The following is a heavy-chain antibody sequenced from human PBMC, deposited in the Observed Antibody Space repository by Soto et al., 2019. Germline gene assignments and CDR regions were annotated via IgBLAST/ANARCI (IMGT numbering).Heavy chain of an antibody. J-gene: IGHJ4*02. V-gene: IGHV4-39*01. Sequence: SETLSLTCTVSGGSISSSSYYWGWIRQPPGKGLEWIASIYYAGNTYYNPSLKSRVTISVDTSKNQFSLKLSSVTAADTAGYYCARLGNSVSYYVFDYWGQGXLVTVSS. CDR2: IYYAGNT. CDR1: GGSISSSSYY. D-gene: IGHD1-26*01. CDR3: ARLGNSVSYYVFDY.